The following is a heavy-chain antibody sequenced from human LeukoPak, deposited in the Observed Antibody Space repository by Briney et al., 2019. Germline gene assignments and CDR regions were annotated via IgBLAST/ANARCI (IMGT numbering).Heavy chain of an antibody. CDR2: ISGSGDIK. V-gene: IGHV3-23*01. D-gene: IGHD5-24*01. CDR3: AKDDAWLQYND. J-gene: IGHJ4*02. Sequence: PGGTLRLSCVASGFTFSRHGMNWVRQAPGKGVEWVSGISGSGDIKYYVDYGKGRITVARDNSNNTLYLQINSLRDEDTAVYYCAKDDAWLQYNDWGQGTLVTVSS. CDR1: GFTFSRHG.